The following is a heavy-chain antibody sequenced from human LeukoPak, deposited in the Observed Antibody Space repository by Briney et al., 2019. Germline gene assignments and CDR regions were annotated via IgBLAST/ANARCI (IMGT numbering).Heavy chain of an antibody. Sequence: GGTLRLSCAASGFTFSSYGMSWVRQAPGKGLEWVSAISGSGGSTYYADSVKGRFTISRDNSKNTLYLQMNSLRSEDTAVYYCARDGVGATGAAWYYYYMDVWGKGTTVTISS. D-gene: IGHD1-26*01. J-gene: IGHJ6*03. CDR2: ISGSGGST. CDR1: GFTFSSYG. CDR3: ARDGVGATGAAWYYYYMDV. V-gene: IGHV3-23*01.